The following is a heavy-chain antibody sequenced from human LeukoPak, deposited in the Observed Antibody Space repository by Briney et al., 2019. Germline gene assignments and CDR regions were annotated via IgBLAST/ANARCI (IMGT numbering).Heavy chain of an antibody. CDR1: GGSIGSYY. V-gene: IGHV4-59*01. Sequence: KPSETLSLTCTVSGGSIGSYYWSWIRQPPGKGLEWIGYIYYSGSTNYNPSLKSRVTISVDTSKNQFSLKLSSVTAADTAVYYCARAPSVPYYFDYWGQGTLVTVSS. CDR3: ARAPSVPYYFDY. J-gene: IGHJ4*02. D-gene: IGHD6-6*01. CDR2: IYYSGST.